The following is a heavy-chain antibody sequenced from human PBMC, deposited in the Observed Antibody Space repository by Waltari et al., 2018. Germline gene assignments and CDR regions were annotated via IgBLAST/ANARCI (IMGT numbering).Heavy chain of an antibody. J-gene: IGHJ4*02. V-gene: IGHV4-61*09. CDR3: ARDSGSYPIPSY. Sequence: QVQLQESGPGLVKPSQTLSLTCTVSGGSISSGSYYWSWIRQPAGKGLEWIGYIYTSGSTNYNPSLKSRVTISVDTSKNQFSLKLSSVTAADTAVYYCARDSGSYPIPSYWGQGTLVTVSS. CDR2: IYTSGST. CDR1: GGSISSGSYY. D-gene: IGHD1-26*01.